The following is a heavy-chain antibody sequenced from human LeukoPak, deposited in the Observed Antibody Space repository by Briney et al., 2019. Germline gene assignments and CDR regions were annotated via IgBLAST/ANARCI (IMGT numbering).Heavy chain of an antibody. CDR2: INHSGST. J-gene: IGHJ5*02. CDR3: ARGGGIVGATA. Sequence: PSETLSLTCAVYGGSFSGYYWSWIRQPPGKGLEWIGEINHSGSTNYNPSLKSRVTISVDTSKNKFSLKLSSVTAADTAVYYCARGGGIVGATAWGQGTLVTVSS. CDR1: GGSFSGYY. D-gene: IGHD1-26*01. V-gene: IGHV4-34*01.